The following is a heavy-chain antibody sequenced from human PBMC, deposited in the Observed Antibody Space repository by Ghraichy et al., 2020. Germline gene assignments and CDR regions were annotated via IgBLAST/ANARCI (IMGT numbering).Heavy chain of an antibody. J-gene: IGHJ4*02. Sequence: ETLSLTCAASGFTVSSNYMSWVRQAPGKGLEWVSVIYSGGSTYYADSVKGRFTISRDNSKNTLYLQMNSLRAEDTAVYYCARMMITFGGVIGHFDYWGQGTLVTVSS. D-gene: IGHD3-16*02. CDR3: ARMMITFGGVIGHFDY. CDR1: GFTVSSNY. V-gene: IGHV3-53*01. CDR2: IYSGGST.